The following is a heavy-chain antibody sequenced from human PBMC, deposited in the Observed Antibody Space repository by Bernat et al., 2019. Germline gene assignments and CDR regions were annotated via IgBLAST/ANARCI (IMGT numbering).Heavy chain of an antibody. Sequence: QVQLVQSGAEVKKPGASVKVSCKASGYTFTSYGISWVRQAPGQGLEWMGWISAYNGNTNYAQKLQGRVTMTKDTSTSTAYMELRSLRSDDTAVYYCARLQGIAAAGTPYYYGMDVWGQGTKVTVSS. V-gene: IGHV1-18*01. D-gene: IGHD6-13*01. CDR1: GYTFTSYG. CDR3: ARLQGIAAAGTPYYYGMDV. J-gene: IGHJ6*02. CDR2: ISAYNGNT.